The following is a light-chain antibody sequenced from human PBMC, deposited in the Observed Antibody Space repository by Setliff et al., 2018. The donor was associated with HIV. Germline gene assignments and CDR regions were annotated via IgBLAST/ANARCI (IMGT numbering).Light chain of an antibody. Sequence: SALTQPASVSGTLGQSLTISCIGTNSDIGGYNYVSWYQHQPGKVPKLIIYQATRRPSGVSNRFSGSKSGNVASLTISGLQAEDEADHYCCSNTGSNTFVFGTGTKVTVL. CDR3: CSNTGSNTFV. V-gene: IGLV2-14*01. J-gene: IGLJ1*01. CDR2: QAT. CDR1: NSDIGGYNY.